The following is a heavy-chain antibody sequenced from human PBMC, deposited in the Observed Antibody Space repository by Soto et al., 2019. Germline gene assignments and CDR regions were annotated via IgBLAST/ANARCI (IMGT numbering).Heavy chain of an antibody. Sequence: QVQLVQSGAEVKKPGASVKVSCKASGYTFTSYGISWVRQAPGQGLEWMGWISAYNGNTNYAQKLQGRVTMTTGTSTSTAYMEVRSLRSDDTAVYYCARDPGVRVGAATPCDYWGQGTLVTVSS. D-gene: IGHD2-15*01. CDR1: GYTFTSYG. J-gene: IGHJ4*02. CDR3: ARDPGVRVGAATPCDY. V-gene: IGHV1-18*01. CDR2: ISAYNGNT.